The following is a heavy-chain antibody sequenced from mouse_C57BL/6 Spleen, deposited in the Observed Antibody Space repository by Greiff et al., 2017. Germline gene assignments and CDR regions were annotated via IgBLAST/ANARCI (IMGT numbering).Heavy chain of an antibody. CDR1: GYSITSGYY. CDR3: ARGDGYDVFAY. J-gene: IGHJ3*01. V-gene: IGHV3-6*01. D-gene: IGHD2-2*01. Sequence: EVKLMESGPGLVKPSQSLSLTCSVTGYSITSGYYWNWIRQFPGNKLEWMGYISYDGSNNYNPSLKNRISITRETSKNQFFLKLNSVTTEDTATYYCARGDGYDVFAYWGQGTLVTVSA. CDR2: ISYDGSN.